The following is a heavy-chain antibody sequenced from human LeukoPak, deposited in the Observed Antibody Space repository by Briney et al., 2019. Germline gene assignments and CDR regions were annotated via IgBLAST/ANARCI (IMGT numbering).Heavy chain of an antibody. CDR2: INPSGGST. D-gene: IGHD3-22*01. CDR3: ARGKVYDSSVYNWFDP. V-gene: IGHV1-46*01. Sequence: ASVKVSCKASGYTFTSYYIHWVRQAPGQGLEWMGIINPSGGSTTYAQKFQGRVTMTRDTSTSTVCMELSSLRSEDTALYYCARGKVYDSSVYNWFDPWGQGTLVIVSS. J-gene: IGHJ5*02. CDR1: GYTFTSYY.